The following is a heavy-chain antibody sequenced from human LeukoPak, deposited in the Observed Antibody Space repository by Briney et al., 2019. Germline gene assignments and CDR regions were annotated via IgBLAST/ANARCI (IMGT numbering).Heavy chain of an antibody. D-gene: IGHD4-17*01. V-gene: IGHV3-15*01. CDR1: GFTFSNAW. Sequence: GGSLRLSCAASGFTFSNAWMSWVRQAPGKGLEWVGRIKSKTDGGTTDYAAPVKGRFTISRDDSKNTLYLQMNSLKTEDTAVYYCTLDYGDYVPYYYYYMDVWGKGTTVTVSS. J-gene: IGHJ6*03. CDR2: IKSKTDGGTT. CDR3: TLDYGDYVPYYYYYMDV.